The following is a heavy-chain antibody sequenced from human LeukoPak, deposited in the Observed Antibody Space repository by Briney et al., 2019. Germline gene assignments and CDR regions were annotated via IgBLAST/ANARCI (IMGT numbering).Heavy chain of an antibody. CDR3: ATGPPHPSRFGVVIILEFDY. CDR2: FDPEDGKT. CDR1: GYTLTELS. J-gene: IGHJ4*02. D-gene: IGHD3-3*01. V-gene: IGHV1-24*01. Sequence: ASVKVSCKVSGYTLTELSMHWVRQAPGKGLEWMGGFDPEDGKTIYAQKFQGRVTMTEDTSTDTAYMELSSLRSEDTAVYYCATGPPHPSRFGVVIILEFDYWGQGTLVTVSS.